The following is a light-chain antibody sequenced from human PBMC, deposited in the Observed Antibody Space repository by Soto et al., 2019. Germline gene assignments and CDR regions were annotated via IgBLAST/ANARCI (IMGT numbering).Light chain of an antibody. V-gene: IGKV1-5*03. CDR1: QSLGIC. Sequence: DIHMTQSPSTLSASVGDRVTSTRRASQSLGICSAWSQQKPGEAPNLLFYKTSSLEPGDPSRFSGSGAGTEFALATSSLQPDDVATYYCQHWQDYAWTVGQGTKVEVK. J-gene: IGKJ1*01. CDR2: KTS. CDR3: QHWQDYAWT.